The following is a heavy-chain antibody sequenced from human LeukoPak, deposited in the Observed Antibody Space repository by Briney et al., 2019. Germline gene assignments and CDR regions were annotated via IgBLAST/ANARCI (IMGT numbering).Heavy chain of an antibody. V-gene: IGHV3-30*02. J-gene: IGHJ5*02. CDR2: IRYDGSNK. Sequence: QPGGSLRLPCAASGFTFSSYGMHWVRQAPGKGLEWVAFIRYDGSNKYYADSVKGRFTISRDNSKNTLYLQMNSLRAEDTAVYYCAKGNYYDSSAYNWFDPWGQGTLVTVSS. CDR1: GFTFSSYG. CDR3: AKGNYYDSSAYNWFDP. D-gene: IGHD3-22*01.